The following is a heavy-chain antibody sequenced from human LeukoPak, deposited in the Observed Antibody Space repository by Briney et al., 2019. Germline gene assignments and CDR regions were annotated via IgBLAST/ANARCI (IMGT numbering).Heavy chain of an antibody. CDR1: GYTFTSYY. D-gene: IGHD2-2*01. Sequence: ASVKVSCKASGYTFTSYYMHWVRQAPGQGLEWMGIINPSGGSTSYAQKFQGRVTITADESTSTAYMELSSLRSEDTAVYYCAESPPHCSSTSCYGGSWYAYDYGMDVWGQGTTVTVSS. J-gene: IGHJ6*02. V-gene: IGHV1-46*01. CDR3: AESPPHCSSTSCYGGSWYAYDYGMDV. CDR2: INPSGGST.